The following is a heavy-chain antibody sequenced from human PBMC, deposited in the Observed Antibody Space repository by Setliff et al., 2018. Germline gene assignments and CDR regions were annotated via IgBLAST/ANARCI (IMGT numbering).Heavy chain of an antibody. CDR3: AKGGSTSCYTEADY. D-gene: IGHD2-2*02. Sequence: PGGSLRLSCEGSGFIFGSYAMGWVRQAPGKGLEWLSSISGDGDTTYNADSVNGRFTISRDNSKNTLYLQMNSLSGDDTAVYYCAKGGSTSCYTEADYWGQGTLVTVSS. CDR1: GFIFGSYA. V-gene: IGHV3-23*01. CDR2: ISGDGDTT. J-gene: IGHJ4*02.